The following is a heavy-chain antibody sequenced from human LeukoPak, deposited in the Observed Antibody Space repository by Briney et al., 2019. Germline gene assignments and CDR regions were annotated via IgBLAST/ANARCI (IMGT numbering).Heavy chain of an antibody. CDR1: GFTFSSYG. V-gene: IGHV3-30*02. CDR3: ARAGYVVVPAAKQKRLFDY. Sequence: GGSLRLSCAASGFTFSSYGMHWVRQAPGKGLEWVAFIRYDGSNKYYADSVKGRFTISRDSSKNTLHLQMNSLRAEDTAVYYCARAGYVVVPAAKQKRLFDYWGQGTLVTVSS. D-gene: IGHD2-2*01. J-gene: IGHJ4*02. CDR2: IRYDGSNK.